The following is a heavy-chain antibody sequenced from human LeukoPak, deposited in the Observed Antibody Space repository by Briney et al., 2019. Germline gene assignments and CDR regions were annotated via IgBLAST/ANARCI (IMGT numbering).Heavy chain of an antibody. V-gene: IGHV3-7*03. D-gene: IGHD6-19*01. CDR2: INPDGTEK. CDR1: GFSFSIHW. J-gene: IGHJ4*02. CDR3: VRDDRGIAVGSRDH. Sequence: GGSLRLSCAASGFSFSIHWMIWVRQAPGKGLEWVATINPDGTEKRYVDSVKGRFTISRDNGKNSLYLQMSSLRAEDTAVYYCVRDDRGIAVGSRDHGAQGTLVTVSS.